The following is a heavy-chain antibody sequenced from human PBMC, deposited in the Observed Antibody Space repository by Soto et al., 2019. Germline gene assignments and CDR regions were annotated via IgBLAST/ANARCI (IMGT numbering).Heavy chain of an antibody. CDR3: ARDLGSGYYDY. D-gene: IGHD3-22*01. V-gene: IGHV4-59*06. CDR1: GGSISTYY. Sequence: SETLSLTCTVSGGSISTYYWSWIRQHPGKGLEWIGYIYYSGSTYYNPSLKSRVTISVDTSKNQFSLKLSSVTAADTAVYYCARDLGSGYYDYWGQGTLVTVSS. CDR2: IYYSGST. J-gene: IGHJ4*02.